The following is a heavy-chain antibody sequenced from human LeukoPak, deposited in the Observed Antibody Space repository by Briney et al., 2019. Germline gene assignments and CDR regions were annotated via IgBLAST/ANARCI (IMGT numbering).Heavy chain of an antibody. CDR2: VGTALDT. Sequence: GGSPRLSCVASGFTFSSYDMHWVRQAKGKGLEWVSTVGTALDTFYPDSVKGRFTVSRENAKNSMYLHMNSLRAGDTAVYYCVRGDSSGWRYWYFDLWGRGTLVTVSS. V-gene: IGHV3-13*01. CDR3: VRGDSSGWRYWYFDL. J-gene: IGHJ2*01. D-gene: IGHD6-19*01. CDR1: GFTFSSYD.